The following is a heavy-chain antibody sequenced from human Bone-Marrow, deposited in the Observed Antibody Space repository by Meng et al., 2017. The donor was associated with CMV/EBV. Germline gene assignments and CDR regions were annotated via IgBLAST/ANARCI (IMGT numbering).Heavy chain of an antibody. Sequence: QGQVVQSGAEVKKAGSSVNVSCKASGGTFSSYAISWVRQAPGQGLEWMGGIIPIFGTANYAQKFQGRVTITADESTSTAYMELSSLRSEDTAVYYCARDRPNYYDSTLNWFDPWGQGTLVTVSS. J-gene: IGHJ5*02. CDR3: ARDRPNYYDSTLNWFDP. V-gene: IGHV1-69*12. D-gene: IGHD3-22*01. CDR1: GGTFSSYA. CDR2: IIPIFGTA.